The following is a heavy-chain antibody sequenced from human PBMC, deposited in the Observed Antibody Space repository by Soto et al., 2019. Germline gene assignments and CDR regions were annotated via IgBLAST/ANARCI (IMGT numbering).Heavy chain of an antibody. CDR3: ARRDSYSYMDV. Sequence: GGSLRLSCASSGFTVCSNYMSWVRQAPGKGLEWVSVIYSGGSTYYADSVKGRFTISRDNSKNTLYLQMNSLRAEDTAVYYCARRDSYSYMDVWGKGTTVTVSS. CDR1: GFTVCSNY. V-gene: IGHV3-66*04. CDR2: IYSGGST. D-gene: IGHD2-15*01. J-gene: IGHJ6*03.